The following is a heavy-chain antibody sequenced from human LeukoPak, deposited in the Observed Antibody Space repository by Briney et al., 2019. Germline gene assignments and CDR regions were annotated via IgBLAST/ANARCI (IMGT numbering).Heavy chain of an antibody. CDR3: ACREFYSPWPGP. CDR1: GYSFTSYW. CDR2: IYPGDSRT. V-gene: IGHV5-51*01. Sequence: AGGSLKISCKGSGYSFTSYWIGWVRQTPGKGLEWMGVIYPGDSRTRYNPSFEGQVTISADKSINTAYLQWSSLKASDTAMYYCACREFYSPWPGPWGQGTLVTVSS. J-gene: IGHJ5*02. D-gene: IGHD5-18*01.